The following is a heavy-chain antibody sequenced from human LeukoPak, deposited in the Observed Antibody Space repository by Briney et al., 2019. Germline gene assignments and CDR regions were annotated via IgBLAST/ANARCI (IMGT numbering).Heavy chain of an antibody. CDR2: ISAYNGNT. Sequence: ASVKVSCKASGYTFTSYGISWVRQAPGQGLEWKGWISAYNGNTNYAQKLQGRVTMTTDTSTSTAYMELRSLRSDDTAVYYCARGKVIAVAGPLSYWGQGTLVTVSS. V-gene: IGHV1-18*01. CDR1: GYTFTSYG. D-gene: IGHD6-19*01. CDR3: ARGKVIAVAGPLSY. J-gene: IGHJ4*02.